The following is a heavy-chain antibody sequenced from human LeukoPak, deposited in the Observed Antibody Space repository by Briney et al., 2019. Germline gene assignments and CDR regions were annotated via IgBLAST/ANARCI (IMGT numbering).Heavy chain of an antibody. CDR2: ISAYNGNT. V-gene: IGHV1-18*04. Sequence: VASVKVSCKASGYTFTSYYMHWVRQAPGQGLEWMGWISAYNGNTNYAQKLQGRVTMTTDTSTSTAYMELRSLRSDDTAVYYCARAGYRWGLDPWGQGTLVTVSS. CDR3: ARAGYRWGLDP. D-gene: IGHD5-18*01. J-gene: IGHJ5*02. CDR1: GYTFTSYY.